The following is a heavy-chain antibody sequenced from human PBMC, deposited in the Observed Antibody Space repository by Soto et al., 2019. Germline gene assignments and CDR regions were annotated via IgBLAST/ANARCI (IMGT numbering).Heavy chain of an antibody. D-gene: IGHD6-6*01. CDR2: IYYSGST. Sequence: SETLSLTCTVSGGSISSGDYYWSWIRQPPGKGLEWIGYIYYSGSTYYNPSLKSRVTISVDTSKNQFSLKLSSVTAADTAVYYCARAAGKQLARFYYYYGMDVWGQGTTVTVSS. CDR1: GGSISSGDYY. J-gene: IGHJ6*02. V-gene: IGHV4-30-4*01. CDR3: ARAAGKQLARFYYYYGMDV.